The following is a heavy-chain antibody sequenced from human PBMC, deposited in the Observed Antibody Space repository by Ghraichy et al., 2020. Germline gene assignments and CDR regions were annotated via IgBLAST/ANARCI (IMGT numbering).Heavy chain of an antibody. Sequence: LSLTCAASGFTFSSYWMHWVRQAPGKGLVWVSRINSDVSSTSYADSVKGRFTISRDNAKNTLYLEMNSLRAEDTAVYYCARGYYYGMDVWGQGTTVTVFS. J-gene: IGHJ6*02. V-gene: IGHV3-74*01. CDR1: GFTFSSYW. CDR2: INSDVSST. CDR3: ARGYYYGMDV.